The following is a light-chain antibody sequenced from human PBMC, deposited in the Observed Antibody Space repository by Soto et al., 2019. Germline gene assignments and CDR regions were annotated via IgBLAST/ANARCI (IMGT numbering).Light chain of an antibody. CDR2: EVS. J-gene: IGKJ5*01. Sequence: DILLTQSPSPLSASVGDGVTISWRASQSINKWLAWYQHKPGKAPNLLIYEVSTLHSGVPSRFSGSGSGTEFTLTISRLEPEDFALYYCQQYGSSAPITFGQGTRLEIK. CDR3: QQYGSSAPIT. V-gene: IGKV1-5*03. CDR1: QSINKW.